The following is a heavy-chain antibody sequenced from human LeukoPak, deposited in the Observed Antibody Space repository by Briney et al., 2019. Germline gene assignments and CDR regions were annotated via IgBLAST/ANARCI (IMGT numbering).Heavy chain of an antibody. Sequence: PGGSLRLSCAASGFTFSSYAMSWVRQAPGKGLEWVSAISGSGGSTYYADSVKGQFTISRDNSKNTLYLQMNSLRAEDTAVYYCAKGDCSSTSCVGMDVWGQGTTVTVSS. J-gene: IGHJ6*02. CDR1: GFTFSSYA. D-gene: IGHD2-2*01. CDR3: AKGDCSSTSCVGMDV. CDR2: ISGSGGST. V-gene: IGHV3-23*01.